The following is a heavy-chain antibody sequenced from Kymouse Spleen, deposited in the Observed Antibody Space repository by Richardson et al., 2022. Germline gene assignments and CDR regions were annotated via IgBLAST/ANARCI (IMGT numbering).Heavy chain of an antibody. CDR3: TTYGYDFWSGYYTNY. D-gene: IGHD3-3*01. J-gene: IGHJ4*02. V-gene: IGHV3-15*01. CDR2: IKSKTDGGTT. Sequence: EVQLVESGGGLVKPGGSLRLSCAASGFTFSNAWMSWVRQAPGKGLEWVGRIKSKTDGGTTDYAAPVKGRFTISRDDSKNTLYLQMNSLKTEDTAVYYCTTYGYDFWSGYYTNYWGQGTLVTVSS. CDR1: GFTFSNAW.